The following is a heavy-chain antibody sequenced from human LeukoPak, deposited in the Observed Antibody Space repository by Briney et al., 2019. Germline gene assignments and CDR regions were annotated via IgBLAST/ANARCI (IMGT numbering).Heavy chain of an antibody. D-gene: IGHD6-13*01. CDR1: GFTFSHYA. CDR2: ISFDGTNK. CDR3: VRRVPNNSSWYELFDY. J-gene: IGHJ4*02. V-gene: IGHV3-30*03. Sequence: GGSLRLSCAASGFTFSHYAMHWVRQAPGKGLEWVAVISFDGTNKFYADSVKGRFTISRDNSKNALYLQMNSLRAEDTAVYYCVRRVPNNSSWYELFDYWGQGTLVTVSS.